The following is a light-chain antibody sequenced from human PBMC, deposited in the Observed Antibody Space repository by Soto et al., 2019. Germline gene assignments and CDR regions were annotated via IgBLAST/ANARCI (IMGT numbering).Light chain of an antibody. CDR2: HNA. V-gene: IGLV1-40*01. CDR1: SSNIGAGYD. J-gene: IGLJ3*02. Sequence: QSALTQPPSVSGAPGERVTISCTGSSSNIGAGYDAHWYRQVPGTAPKLLMAHNANPPSGVPDRFSGSKSGTSASLVVSGLPPEDEADYYCQSYDISLSASVFGGGTKLTVL. CDR3: QSYDISLSASV.